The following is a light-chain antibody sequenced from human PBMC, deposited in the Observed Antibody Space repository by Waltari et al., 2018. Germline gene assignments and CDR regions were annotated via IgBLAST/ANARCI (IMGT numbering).Light chain of an antibody. CDR1: SSDVGGYNY. V-gene: IGLV2-14*01. CDR2: DVS. J-gene: IGLJ1*01. Sequence: QSALTQPDSVSGSPGQSITISCTGTSSDVGGYNYVSWFQQHPGKAPKLMISDVSKRPSGVSNRFSGSKSGNTASLTISGLQAEDEADYYCSSYRSSSTSIVFGTGTKVTVL. CDR3: SSYRSSSTSIV.